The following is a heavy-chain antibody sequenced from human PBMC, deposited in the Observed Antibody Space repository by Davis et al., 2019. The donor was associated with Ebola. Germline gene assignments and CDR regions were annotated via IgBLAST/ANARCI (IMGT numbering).Heavy chain of an antibody. CDR1: VYTFTSYD. CDR2: MNPNSGNT. D-gene: IGHD2-15*01. V-gene: IGHV1-8*01. J-gene: IGHJ4*02. CDR3: ARGVQWWGFDY. Sequence: AASVKVSCKASVYTFTSYDINWVRQATGQGLEWMGWMNPNSGNTGYAQKFQGRVTMTRDTSISTAYMDLSSLTSEDTAVYYCARGVQWWGFDYWGQGALVTVSS.